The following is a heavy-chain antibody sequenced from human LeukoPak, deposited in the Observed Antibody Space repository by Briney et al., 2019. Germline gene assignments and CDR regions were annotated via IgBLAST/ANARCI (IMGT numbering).Heavy chain of an antibody. CDR2: IKQDGSEK. CDR1: GFTFNSYW. CDR3: AKGRAMALDY. Sequence: GGSLRLSCAASGFTFNSYWMSWVRQAPGKGLEWVANIKQDGSEKYYVDSVKGRFTISRDNAKNSLYLQMNSLRAEDTAVYYCAKGRAMALDYWGQGTLVTVSS. V-gene: IGHV3-7*01. J-gene: IGHJ4*02. D-gene: IGHD5-18*01.